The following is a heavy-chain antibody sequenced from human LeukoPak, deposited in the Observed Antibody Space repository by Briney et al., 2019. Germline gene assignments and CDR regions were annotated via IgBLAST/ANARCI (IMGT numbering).Heavy chain of an antibody. V-gene: IGHV4-34*01. CDR1: GGSFSGYY. D-gene: IGHD3-22*01. CDR2: IHHSGST. J-gene: IGHJ4*02. CDR3: ARDYDSSGL. Sequence: SETLSLTCAVYGGSFSGYYWSWIRQPPRKGLEWIGEIHHSGSTNYNPSLKSRVTISVDTSKNQFSLKMNSVTAADTAVYYCARDYDSSGLWGQGTLVTVSS.